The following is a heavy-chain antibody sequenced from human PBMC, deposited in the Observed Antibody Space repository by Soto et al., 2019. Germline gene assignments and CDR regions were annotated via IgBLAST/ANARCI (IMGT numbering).Heavy chain of an antibody. Sequence: SETLSLTCTVSGGSISSGGYYWSWIRQHPGKGLEWIGYIYYSGSTYYNPSLKSRVTISVDTSKNQFSLKLSSVTAADTAVYYCAREVAAAGTFDYWGQGTLVTVSS. V-gene: IGHV4-31*03. J-gene: IGHJ4*02. CDR1: GGSISSGGYY. D-gene: IGHD6-13*01. CDR3: AREVAAAGTFDY. CDR2: IYYSGST.